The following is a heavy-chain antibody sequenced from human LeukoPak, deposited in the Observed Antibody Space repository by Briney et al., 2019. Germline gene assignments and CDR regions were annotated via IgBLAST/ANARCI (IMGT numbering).Heavy chain of an antibody. J-gene: IGHJ6*03. Sequence: GGSLRLSCAASGFTLSGSAMHWVRQASGKGLEWVGRIRSKANSYATAYAASVKGRFTISRDDSKNTLYLQMNSLKTEDTAVYYCTTGCDDSSGYYYFPYYYYMDVWGKGTTVTISS. CDR1: GFTLSGSA. V-gene: IGHV3-73*01. CDR2: IRSKANSYAT. CDR3: TTGCDDSSGYYYFPYYYYMDV. D-gene: IGHD3-22*01.